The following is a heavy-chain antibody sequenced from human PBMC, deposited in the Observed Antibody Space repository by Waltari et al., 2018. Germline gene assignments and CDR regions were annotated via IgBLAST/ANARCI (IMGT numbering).Heavy chain of an antibody. CDR2: IHRSGAA. CDR3: ARDTALRPAAGPDAYDV. CDR1: DGAIGNFY. J-gene: IGHJ3*01. D-gene: IGHD6-13*01. Sequence: QVQLQESGPGLLKPSETLSLTCSVSDGAIGNFYWTWIRQPPGKGLEWIGYIHRSGAAKDSPSLKSRFTISIDASMSHFSLRLTSVTAADTATYFCARDTALRPAAGPDAYDVWGQGTLVTVS. V-gene: IGHV4-4*08.